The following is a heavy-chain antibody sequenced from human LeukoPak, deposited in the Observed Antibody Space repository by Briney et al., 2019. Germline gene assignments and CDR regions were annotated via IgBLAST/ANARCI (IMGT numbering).Heavy chain of an antibody. CDR2: IYYSGRTNYSGRT. V-gene: IGHV4-39*07. CDR3: ARGPYSYDSSGAFDI. CDR1: GGSISSGSYY. J-gene: IGHJ3*02. D-gene: IGHD3-22*01. Sequence: SETLSLTCTVSGGSISSGSYYWGWIRQPPGKGLEWIGTIYYSGRTNYSGRTNYNSSLKSRVTISIDTSKNQFSLKLSSVTAADTAVYFCARGPYSYDSSGAFDIWGQGTMVTVSS.